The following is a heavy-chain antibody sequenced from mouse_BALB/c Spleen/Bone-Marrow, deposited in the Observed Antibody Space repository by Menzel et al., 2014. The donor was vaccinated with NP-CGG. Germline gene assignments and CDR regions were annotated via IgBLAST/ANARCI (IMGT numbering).Heavy chain of an antibody. D-gene: IGHD1-1*01. J-gene: IGHJ4*01. Sequence: VMLVESGPGLVAPSQSLSITCAVSGFSLXSYGVHWVRQPPGKVLEWLGVIWAGGSTNYNSALMSRLSISKDNSKSQVFLKMNSLQTDDTAMCYCARGSYYEGAMDYWGQGTSVTVSS. CDR2: IWAGGST. CDR3: ARGSYYEGAMDY. CDR1: GFSLXSYG. V-gene: IGHV2-9*02.